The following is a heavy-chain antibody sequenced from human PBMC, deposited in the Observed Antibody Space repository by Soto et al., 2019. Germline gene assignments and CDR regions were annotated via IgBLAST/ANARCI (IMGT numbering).Heavy chain of an antibody. CDR1: GFTFSSYG. Sequence: PGGSLRLSCAASGFTFSSYGMHWVRQAPGKGLEWVAVISYDGSNKYYADSVKGRFTISRDNSKNTLYLQMNSLRAEDTAVYYCAKVGRGYSYGSNFDYWGQGTLVTVSS. V-gene: IGHV3-30*18. J-gene: IGHJ4*02. D-gene: IGHD5-18*01. CDR2: ISYDGSNK. CDR3: AKVGRGYSYGSNFDY.